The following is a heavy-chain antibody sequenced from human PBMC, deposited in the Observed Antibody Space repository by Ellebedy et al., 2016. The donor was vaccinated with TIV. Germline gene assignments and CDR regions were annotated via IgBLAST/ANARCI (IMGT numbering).Heavy chain of an antibody. CDR1: GYTLTNFG. Sequence: AASVKVSCKASGYTLTNFGITWVRQAPGQGLEWMGWISAPHRNINYAQSIQDRATMTTDTSKNTAYLELRSFKSNDTAVYFCARDGSGNWFDPWGQGTLVTVSS. CDR2: ISAPHRNI. V-gene: IGHV1-18*01. J-gene: IGHJ5*02. CDR3: ARDGSGNWFDP.